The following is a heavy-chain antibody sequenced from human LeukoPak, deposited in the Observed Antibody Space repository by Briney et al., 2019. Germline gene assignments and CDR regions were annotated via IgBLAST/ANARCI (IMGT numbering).Heavy chain of an antibody. V-gene: IGHV4-34*01. CDR3: ARKSGHDYYDSSGYYYHY. J-gene: IGHJ4*02. Sequence: SETLSLTCAVYGRSSSGYYWSWIRQPPGKGLEWIGEINHSGSTNYNPSLKSRVTISVDTSKNQFSLKLSSVTAADTAVYYCARKSGHDYYDSSGYYYHYWGQGTLVTVSS. CDR1: GRSSSGYY. CDR2: INHSGST. D-gene: IGHD3-22*01.